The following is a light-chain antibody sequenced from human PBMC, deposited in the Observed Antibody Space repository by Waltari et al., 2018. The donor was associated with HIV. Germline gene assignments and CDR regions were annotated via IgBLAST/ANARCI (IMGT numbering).Light chain of an antibody. V-gene: IGLV1-44*01. Sequence: QSVLTQPPSPPGTPGQRIILSCSGSSSNIGSDAVYWYQQCPGTAPKLLIFNSNQRPSGVPDRFSASKSGTSASLAISGLQSDDEADYYCATWDHELDSWVFGGGTKLTVL. CDR2: NSN. CDR3: ATWDHELDSWV. J-gene: IGLJ3*02. CDR1: SSNIGSDA.